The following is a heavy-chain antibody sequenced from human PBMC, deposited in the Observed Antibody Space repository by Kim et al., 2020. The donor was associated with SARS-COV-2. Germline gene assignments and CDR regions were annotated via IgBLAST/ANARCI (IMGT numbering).Heavy chain of an antibody. CDR3: ARGGIAARTFGDY. V-gene: IGHV1-46*01. D-gene: IGHD6-25*01. J-gene: IGHJ4*02. Sequence: AQECQGRVTMTRDRSTSTVYMELSSLRSEDTAVYYCARGGIAARTFGDYWGQGTLVTVSS.